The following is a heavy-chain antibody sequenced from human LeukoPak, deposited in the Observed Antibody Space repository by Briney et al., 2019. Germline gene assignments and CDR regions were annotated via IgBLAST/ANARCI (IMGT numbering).Heavy chain of an antibody. D-gene: IGHD3-10*01. Sequence: GGSLRLSCAASGFTFSRYWMSWVRQATGKGLEWVANIKEDGSVKYYVESVKGRFTISRDNAKNSLHLQMNSLRAEDTAVYYCAASITMFDYWGQGTLVTVSS. CDR3: AASITMFDY. J-gene: IGHJ4*02. CDR2: IKEDGSVK. CDR1: GFTFSRYW. V-gene: IGHV3-7*02.